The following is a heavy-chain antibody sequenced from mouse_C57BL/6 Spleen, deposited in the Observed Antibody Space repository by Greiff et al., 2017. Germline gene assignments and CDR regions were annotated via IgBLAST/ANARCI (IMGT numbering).Heavy chain of an antibody. CDR2: ISSGSSTI. CDR1: GFTFSDYG. Sequence: DVHLVASGGGLVKPGGSLKLSCAASGFTFSDYGMHWVRQAPAKGLEWVAYISSGSSTIYYADTVKGRFTISSDNAKNTLFLQMTSLRSEDTAMDYCARPFDYGSSPYAMDYWGQGTSVTVSS. CDR3: ARPFDYGSSPYAMDY. D-gene: IGHD1-1*01. J-gene: IGHJ4*01. V-gene: IGHV5-17*01.